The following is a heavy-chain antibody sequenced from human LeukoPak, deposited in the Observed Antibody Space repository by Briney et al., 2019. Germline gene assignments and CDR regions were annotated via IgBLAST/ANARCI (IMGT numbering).Heavy chain of an antibody. CDR2: IRSSGSTI. CDR1: GFTFSSYG. J-gene: IGHJ4*02. Sequence: GGSLRLSCAASGFTFSSYGMHWVRQAPGKGLEWISYIRSSGSTIYYADSVKGRFTISRDNAKNSLSLQMNSLRAEDTAVYYCARDNGVAGTDYWGQGTLVTVSS. D-gene: IGHD6-19*01. V-gene: IGHV3-48*04. CDR3: ARDNGVAGTDY.